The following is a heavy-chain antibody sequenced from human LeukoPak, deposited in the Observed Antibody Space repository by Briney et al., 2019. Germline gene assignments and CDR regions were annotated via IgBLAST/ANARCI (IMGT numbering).Heavy chain of an antibody. D-gene: IGHD3-10*01. CDR3: ARGRFYDGYYGSGRRWFDP. V-gene: IGHV4-34*01. Sequence: SETLSLTCAVYGGSFSGYYWSWIRQPPGKGLEWIGEINHSGSTNYNPSLKSRVTISVDTSKNQFSLKLSSVTAADTAVYYCARGRFYDGYYGSGRRWFDPWGQGTLVTVSP. J-gene: IGHJ5*02. CDR1: GGSFSGYY. CDR2: INHSGST.